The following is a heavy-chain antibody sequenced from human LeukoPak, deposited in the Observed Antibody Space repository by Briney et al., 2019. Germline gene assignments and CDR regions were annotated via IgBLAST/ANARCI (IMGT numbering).Heavy chain of an antibody. CDR2: ISDSGGRI. Sequence: PGGSLRLSCAASGFTVSSNYMGWVRQAPGKGLEWVSLISDSGGRIYYADSVKGRFTISRDNSKNTLYLQMNSLRAEDTAVYYCAKVLIWTYGSGNYYKGAFDIWGQGTMVTVFS. CDR3: AKVLIWTYGSGNYYKGAFDI. D-gene: IGHD3-10*01. CDR1: GFTVSSNY. J-gene: IGHJ3*02. V-gene: IGHV3-23*01.